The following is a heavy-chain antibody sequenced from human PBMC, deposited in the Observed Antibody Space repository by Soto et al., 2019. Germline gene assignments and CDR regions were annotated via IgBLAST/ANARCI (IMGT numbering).Heavy chain of an antibody. CDR3: ARGGYYDFWSGYYRVYYYMDV. CDR2: INPSVGST. J-gene: IGHJ6*03. D-gene: IGHD3-3*01. Sequence: ASVKVSCKASGYFFASYSMHWVRQAPGQGLEWMGMINPSVGSTSYVEKFQGRVTMTRDTSISTAYMELSSLRSEDTAVYYCARGGYYDFWSGYYRVYYYMDVWGKGTTVTVSS. V-gene: IGHV1-46*01. CDR1: GYFFASYS.